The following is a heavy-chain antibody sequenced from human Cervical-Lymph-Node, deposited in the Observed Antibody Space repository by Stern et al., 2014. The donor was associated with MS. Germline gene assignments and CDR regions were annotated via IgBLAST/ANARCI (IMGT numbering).Heavy chain of an antibody. V-gene: IGHV1-69*01. D-gene: IGHD6-13*01. CDR3: ALSSETSDRWYSLGYDL. J-gene: IGHJ5*02. CDR1: GGPFSKLP. Sequence: VQLVQSGAEVTKPGSSVQVSFKASGGPFSKLPSSWVRQAPGQGLEWMGVIFPVFGTPTYAQEFRGRVTITADVSTSTVYMELSSLRSDDTAVYYCALSSETSDRWYSLGYDLWGQGTLVTVSS. CDR2: IFPVFGTP.